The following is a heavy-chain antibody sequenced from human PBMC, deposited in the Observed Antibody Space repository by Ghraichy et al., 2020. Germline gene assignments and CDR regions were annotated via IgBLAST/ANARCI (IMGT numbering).Heavy chain of an antibody. D-gene: IGHD6-19*01. Sequence: GESLNISCAASGFTFSRYAMSWVRQAPGKGLEWVSSISGGASSTYYADSVKGRFTISRDNSKNTVYLQMNSLRAGDTAIYYCAKAYRSGWYSLAPDAFDIWGQGTMVTVAS. CDR2: ISGGASST. J-gene: IGHJ3*02. V-gene: IGHV3-23*01. CDR1: GFTFSRYA. CDR3: AKAYRSGWYSLAPDAFDI.